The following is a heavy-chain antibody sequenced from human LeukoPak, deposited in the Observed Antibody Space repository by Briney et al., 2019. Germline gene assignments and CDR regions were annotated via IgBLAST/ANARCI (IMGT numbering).Heavy chain of an antibody. D-gene: IGHD1-26*01. CDR1: GGSFSGYY. J-gene: IGHJ4*02. CDR2: INHSGST. CDR3: ARESDPEWEPIDY. V-gene: IGHV4-34*01. Sequence: SETLSLTCAVYGGSFSGYYWSWIRQPPGKGLEWIGEINHSGSTNYNPSLKSQVTISVDTSKNQFSLKLSSVTAADTAVYYCARESDPEWEPIDYWGQGTLVTVSS.